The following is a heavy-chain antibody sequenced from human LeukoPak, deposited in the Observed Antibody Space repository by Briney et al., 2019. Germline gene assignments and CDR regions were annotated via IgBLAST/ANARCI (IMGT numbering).Heavy chain of an antibody. V-gene: IGHV3-9*01. CDR3: IKDMGFDLLKDAFDV. Sequence: PGGSLRLSCAASGFSLDDYAMHWVRQAPGQGLEWVSSISWDGRNMAYAASVKGRFTISRDNAQNSLYLQMYSLKIEATAFYYCIKDMGFDLLKDAFDVWGQGMLVTVSS. CDR1: GFSLDDYA. CDR2: ISWDGRNM. D-gene: IGHD1-26*01. J-gene: IGHJ3*01.